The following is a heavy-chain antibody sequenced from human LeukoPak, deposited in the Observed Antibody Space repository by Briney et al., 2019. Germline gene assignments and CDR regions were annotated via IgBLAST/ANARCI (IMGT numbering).Heavy chain of an antibody. J-gene: IGHJ4*02. D-gene: IGHD6-19*01. CDR3: ARDSGYSSGWYGTEPNYFDY. CDR1: GFTFSSYD. CDR2: IGTAGDT. V-gene: IGHV3-13*01. Sequence: GGSLRLSCAASGFTFSSYDMHWVRQATGKGLEWVSAIGTAGDTYYPGSVKGRFTISRENAKNSLYLQMNSLRAEDTAVYYCARDSGYSSGWYGTEPNYFDYWGQGTLVTVSS.